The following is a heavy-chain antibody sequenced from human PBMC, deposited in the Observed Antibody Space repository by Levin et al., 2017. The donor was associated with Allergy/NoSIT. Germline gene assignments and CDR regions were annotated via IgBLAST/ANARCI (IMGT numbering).Heavy chain of an antibody. V-gene: IGHV3-21*01. D-gene: IGHD3-10*01. CDR3: ARLSITEAFDI. CDR2: ISTSSNYI. J-gene: IGHJ3*02. Sequence: GESLKISCAASGFTFSSYSMNWVRQAPGKGLEWVSSISTSSNYIYYADSMKGRFTISRDNAKNSLYLQMNSLRAEATAVYYCARLSITEAFDIWGQGTMVTVSS. CDR1: GFTFSSYS.